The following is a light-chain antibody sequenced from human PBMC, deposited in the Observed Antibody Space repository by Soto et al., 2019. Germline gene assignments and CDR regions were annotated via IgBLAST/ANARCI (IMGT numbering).Light chain of an antibody. CDR1: QSVGSD. V-gene: IGKV3-20*01. CDR2: DIF. Sequence: EIVMTQSPATLSVSPGERATLSCRASQSVGSDLAWYQQKPGQAPRLVIYDIFTRATGIPDRFSGNGSGTDFTLTISRLEPEDFAVYYCQQYGSSPWTFGQGTKVDIK. J-gene: IGKJ1*01. CDR3: QQYGSSPWT.